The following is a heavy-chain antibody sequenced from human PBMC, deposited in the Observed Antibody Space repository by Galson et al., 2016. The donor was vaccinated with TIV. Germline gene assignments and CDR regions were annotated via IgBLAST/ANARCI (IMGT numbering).Heavy chain of an antibody. Sequence: SLRLSCAASGLTVSDNYMTWVRRAPGKGLEWVSMIYSGGGTSYADSVRGRFTISRDNSKNTVYLQMNRLRPEDTAVYYCARERRHCGNECYLYYYYGMDVWGPGTTVTVSS. J-gene: IGHJ6*02. D-gene: IGHD2-21*01. CDR3: ARERRHCGNECYLYYYYGMDV. CDR1: GLTVSDNY. V-gene: IGHV3-66*02. CDR2: IYSGGGT.